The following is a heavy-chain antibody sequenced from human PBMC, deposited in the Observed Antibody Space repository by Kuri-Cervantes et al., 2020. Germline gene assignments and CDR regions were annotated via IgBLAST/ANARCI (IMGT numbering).Heavy chain of an antibody. D-gene: IGHD3-22*01. Sequence: SETLSLTCTVSGGSVSSGSYYWSWIRQPPGKGLEWIGYIYYSGSTNYNPSLKSRVTISVDTSKNQFSLKLSSVTAAATAVYYYARGSDSSGYPNWFDPWGQGTLVTVSS. CDR1: GGSVSSGSYY. CDR3: ARGSDSSGYPNWFDP. CDR2: IYYSGST. V-gene: IGHV4-61*01. J-gene: IGHJ5*02.